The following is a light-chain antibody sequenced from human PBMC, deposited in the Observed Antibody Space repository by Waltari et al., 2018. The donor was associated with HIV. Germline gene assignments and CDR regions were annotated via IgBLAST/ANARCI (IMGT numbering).Light chain of an antibody. J-gene: IGLJ2*01. CDR3: AAWDANLNGRL. CDR1: ISNIGGNT. CDR2: SNN. Sequence: QSVLTQSPSASGTPGQRVTISCSGSISNIGGNTVRWYQHPPGTAPKLLIYSNNQRPSGVPDRFSGSKSGTTASLAISGLQSEDEADYYCAAWDANLNGRLFGGGTKLTVL. V-gene: IGLV1-44*01.